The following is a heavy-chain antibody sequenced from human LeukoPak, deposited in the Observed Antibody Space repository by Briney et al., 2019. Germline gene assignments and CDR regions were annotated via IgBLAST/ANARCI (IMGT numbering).Heavy chain of an antibody. CDR1: GYTFTSYG. CDR3: ARVKADLGYCSSTSCLTTPFDY. D-gene: IGHD2-2*01. J-gene: IGHJ4*02. Sequence: GASVKVSCKASGYTFTSYGISWVRQAPGQGLEWMGWISAYNGNTNYAQKFQGRVTMTRDTSISTAYMELSRLRSDDTAVYYCARVKADLGYCSSTSCLTTPFDYWGQGTLVTVSS. V-gene: IGHV1-18*01. CDR2: ISAYNGNT.